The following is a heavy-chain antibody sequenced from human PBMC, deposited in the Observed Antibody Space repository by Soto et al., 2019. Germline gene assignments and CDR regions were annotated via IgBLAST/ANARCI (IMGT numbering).Heavy chain of an antibody. J-gene: IGHJ6*03. CDR3: ARGGMDGSVIEEYYMDV. CDR2: MNPNSGNT. V-gene: IGHV1-8*01. CDR1: GYTFTSYD. Sequence: EASVKVSCKASGYTFTSYDINWVRQATGQGLEWMGWMNPNSGNTGYAQKFQGRVTMTRNTSISTAYMELSSLRSEDTAVYYCARGGMDGSVIEEYYMDVWGKGTTVTVSS. D-gene: IGHD3-10*01.